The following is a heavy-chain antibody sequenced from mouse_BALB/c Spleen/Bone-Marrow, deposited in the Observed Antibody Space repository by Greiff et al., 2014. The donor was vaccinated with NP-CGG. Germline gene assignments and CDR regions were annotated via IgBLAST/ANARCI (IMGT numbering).Heavy chain of an antibody. V-gene: IGHV1-9*01. CDR2: ILPGSGNT. J-gene: IGHJ3*01. CDR1: CYKISRYW. CDR3: TRQGFAC. Sequence: QGQLKGAGPELMKPGASGKITCKATCYKISRYWIKGGKKRAGNGLEWIGEILPGSGNTHYNEKFKGKATFTADTSSNTAYMQLSSLTSEDSAVYYCTRQGFACWGQGTLVTVSA.